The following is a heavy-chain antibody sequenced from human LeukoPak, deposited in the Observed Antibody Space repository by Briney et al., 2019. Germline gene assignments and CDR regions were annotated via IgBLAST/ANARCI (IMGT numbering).Heavy chain of an antibody. J-gene: IGHJ4*02. D-gene: IGHD4/OR15-4a*01. CDR1: GFTVSSNS. Sequence: GGSLRLSCTVSGFTVSSNSMSWVRQAPGKGLEWVSFIYSDNTHYSDSVKGRFTISRDNSKNPLYLQMNSLRAEDTAVYYCARRAGAYSHPYDYWGQGTLVTVSS. V-gene: IGHV3-53*01. CDR2: IYSDNT. CDR3: ARRAGAYSHPYDY.